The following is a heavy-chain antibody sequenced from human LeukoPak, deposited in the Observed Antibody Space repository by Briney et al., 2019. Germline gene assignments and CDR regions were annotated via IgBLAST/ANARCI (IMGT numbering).Heavy chain of an antibody. Sequence: GGSLRLSSAASSFSVSGDYMNWVRQAPGKGLEWVSVIFRDGTTHYADAVKGRFTISRDNSKNTLYLQMNSLRAEDTAVYYCARDETPFTRAFDIWGQGTMVTVSS. J-gene: IGHJ3*02. CDR3: ARDETPFTRAFDI. CDR2: IFRDGTT. D-gene: IGHD2-2*01. V-gene: IGHV3-66*01. CDR1: SFSVSGDY.